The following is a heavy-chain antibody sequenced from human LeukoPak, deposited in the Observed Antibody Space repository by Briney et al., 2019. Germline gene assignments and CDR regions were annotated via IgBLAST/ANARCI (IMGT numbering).Heavy chain of an antibody. CDR1: GYTFTSYG. D-gene: IGHD3-3*01. V-gene: IGHV1-18*01. CDR3: ARQGPYDFWSGYYIFDY. Sequence: ASVKVSCKASGYTFTSYGISWLRQAPGQGLEWMGWISAYNGNINYAQKLQGRVTVTTDTSTTTAYMELRSLRSDDTAVYYCARQGPYDFWSGYYIFDYWGQGTLVTVSS. CDR2: ISAYNGNI. J-gene: IGHJ4*02.